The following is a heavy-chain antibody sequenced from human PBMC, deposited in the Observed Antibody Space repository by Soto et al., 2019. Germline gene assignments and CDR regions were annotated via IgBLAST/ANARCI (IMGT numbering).Heavy chain of an antibody. Sequence: EEPLLESGGGLVQPGGSLRLSCAASGLTFSRYAMSWVRQAPGKGLEWDSIINPSGVITYYGDSVKGRFTISIDNSKNTLSLQLNCLRAEDTAVYYCAKSLRPSALTTYYVGYRGEGTLVTISS. J-gene: IGHJ4*02. D-gene: IGHD4-17*01. CDR1: GLTFSRYA. V-gene: IGHV3-23*01. CDR3: AKSLRPSALTTYYVGY. CDR2: INPSGVIT.